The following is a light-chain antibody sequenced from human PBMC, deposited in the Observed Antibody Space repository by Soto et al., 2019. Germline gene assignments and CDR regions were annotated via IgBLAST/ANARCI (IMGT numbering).Light chain of an antibody. V-gene: IGLV1-40*01. CDR3: QSYDNSLSAHAV. Sequence: QPVLTQPPSVSGAPGQRVTISCTGSSSNIGAGYDVHWYQQLPGTAPKLLIYGKRNQPSGVPDRFSGSKSGTSASLAITGLQAEDEADYYCQSYDNSLSAHAVFGGGTQLTVL. J-gene: IGLJ7*01. CDR2: GKR. CDR1: SSNIGAGYD.